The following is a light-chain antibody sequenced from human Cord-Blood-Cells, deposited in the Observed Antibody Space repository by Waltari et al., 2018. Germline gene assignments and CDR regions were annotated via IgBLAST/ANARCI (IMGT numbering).Light chain of an antibody. CDR3: QAWDSSTGV. CDR2: QDS. CDR1: KLGDKY. J-gene: IGLJ2*01. V-gene: IGLV3-1*01. Sequence: YELTQPPSVSVSPGQTASITCSGDKLGDKYACWYQQKPGQSPVLVIYQDSKRPSGIPERFSGSNSGNTATLTISGTQAMDEADYYCQAWDSSTGVFGGGTKLTVL.